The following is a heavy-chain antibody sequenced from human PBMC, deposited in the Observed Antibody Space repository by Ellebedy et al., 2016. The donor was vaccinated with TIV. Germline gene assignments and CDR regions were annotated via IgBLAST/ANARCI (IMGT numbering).Heavy chain of an antibody. D-gene: IGHD6-19*01. CDR2: INPNSGGT. V-gene: IGHV1-2*02. CDR3: AREGDGYSSGWYYFDY. Sequence: ASVKVSCXASGYTFTGYNMHWVRQAPGQGLEWMGWINPNSGGTNYAQKFQGRVTMTRDTSISTAYMELSRLRSDDTAVYYCAREGDGYSSGWYYFDYWGQGTLVTVSS. CDR1: GYTFTGYN. J-gene: IGHJ4*02.